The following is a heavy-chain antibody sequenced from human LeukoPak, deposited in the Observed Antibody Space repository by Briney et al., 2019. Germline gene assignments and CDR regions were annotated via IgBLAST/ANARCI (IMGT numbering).Heavy chain of an antibody. CDR2: ISAYNGNT. Sequence: ASVKVSCKASGYTFTSYGISWLRQAPGQGLEWMGWISAYNGNTNYAQKLQGRVTMTTDTSTSTAYMELRSLRSDDTAVYYCARVDRMAGVPAAEGGDYWGQGTLVTVSS. J-gene: IGHJ4*02. CDR3: ARVDRMAGVPAAEGGDY. D-gene: IGHD2-2*01. CDR1: GYTFTSYG. V-gene: IGHV1-18*01.